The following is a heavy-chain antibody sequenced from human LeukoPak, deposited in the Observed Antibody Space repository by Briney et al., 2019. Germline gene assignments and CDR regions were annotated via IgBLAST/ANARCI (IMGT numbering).Heavy chain of an antibody. D-gene: IGHD3-16*01. Sequence: GGSLRLSCAASGFTLSSYWMTWVRQAPGKGLEWVAYIKQDGSEKYYMDSEKGRFTISIDNSKNTLYLQMNSLRAEDTAVYYCARRAGAYTHPYDYWGQGTLVTVS. V-gene: IGHV3-7*03. CDR1: GFTLSSYW. J-gene: IGHJ4*02. CDR2: IKQDGSEK. CDR3: ARRAGAYTHPYDY.